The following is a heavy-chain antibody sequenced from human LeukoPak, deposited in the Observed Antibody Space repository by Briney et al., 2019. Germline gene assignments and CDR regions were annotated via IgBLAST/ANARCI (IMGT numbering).Heavy chain of an antibody. J-gene: IGHJ6*03. V-gene: IGHV3-23*01. CDR1: GFTFSSDA. D-gene: IGHD2-2*01. Sequence: GGSLRLSCAASGFTFSSDAMSWVRQAPGKGLEWVSAISGSGGSTYYADSVKGRFTISRDNSKNTLSLQMNSLRVGDASVYYCAKGGGSPRHYYYYYMDVWGKGTTVTVSS. CDR3: AKGGGSPRHYYYYYMDV. CDR2: ISGSGGST.